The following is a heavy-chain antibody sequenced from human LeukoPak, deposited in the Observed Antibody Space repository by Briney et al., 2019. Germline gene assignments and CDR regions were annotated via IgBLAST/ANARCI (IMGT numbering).Heavy chain of an antibody. J-gene: IGHJ4*02. CDR2: ISGSGGST. Sequence: GGSLRLSCAASGFTFSSYAMSWVRQAPGKGLEWVSAISGSGGSTYYADSVKGRFTISRDNAKNSLYLQMNSLRAEDMALYYCAKGGYSSGWLDYWGQGTLVTVSS. V-gene: IGHV3-23*01. CDR3: AKGGYSSGWLDY. CDR1: GFTFSSYA. D-gene: IGHD6-19*01.